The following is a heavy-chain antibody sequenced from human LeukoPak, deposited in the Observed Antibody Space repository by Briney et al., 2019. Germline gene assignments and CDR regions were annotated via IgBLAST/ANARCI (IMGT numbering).Heavy chain of an antibody. CDR3: ARDTSEEQWLTQSRFDY. D-gene: IGHD6-19*01. CDR2: ISSSSSYI. Sequence: GGSLRLSCAASGFTFSSYSMNWVRQAPGKGLEWVSSISSSSSYIYYADSVKCRFTISRDNAKNSLYLQMNSLRAEDTAVYYCARDTSEEQWLTQSRFDYWGQGTLVTVSS. J-gene: IGHJ4*02. V-gene: IGHV3-21*01. CDR1: GFTFSSYS.